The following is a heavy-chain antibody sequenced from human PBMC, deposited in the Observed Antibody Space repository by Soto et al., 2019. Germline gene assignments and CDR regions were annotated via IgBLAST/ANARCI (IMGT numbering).Heavy chain of an antibody. CDR3: VTIATPLGSFDY. CDR1: GGSISSGGYS. Sequence: SETLSLTCAVSGGSISSGGYSWSWIRQPPGKGLEWIGHIFHSGTTYYNPSLKSRVTISVDRSKNQFSLMLSSVSAADTAVYYCVTIATPLGSFDYWGQGTLVTVSS. V-gene: IGHV4-30-2*01. CDR2: IFHSGTT. J-gene: IGHJ4*02. D-gene: IGHD3-16*01.